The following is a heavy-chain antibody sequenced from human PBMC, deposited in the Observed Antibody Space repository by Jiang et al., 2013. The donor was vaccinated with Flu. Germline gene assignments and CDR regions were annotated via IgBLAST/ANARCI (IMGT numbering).Heavy chain of an antibody. V-gene: IGHV1-46*01. Sequence: CKASGYTFTSYYIHWVRQAPGQGLEWMGIINPSGGSTGYAQKFQGRVTMTRDTSTSTVYMELSSLRSEDTAVYYCARLIFDSSGYYSSYFDYVGPTGTLVTVSS. D-gene: IGHD3-22*01. CDR1: GYTFTSYY. J-gene: IGHJ4*01. CDR2: INPSGGST. CDR3: ARLIFDSSGYYSSYFDY.